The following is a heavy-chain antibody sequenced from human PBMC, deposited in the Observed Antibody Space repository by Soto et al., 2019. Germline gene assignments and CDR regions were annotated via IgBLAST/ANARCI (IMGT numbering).Heavy chain of an antibody. CDR3: ARGLTGTPNWFDP. D-gene: IGHD1-7*01. CDR1: GGSISSYY. CDR2: IYYSGST. V-gene: IGHV4-59*01. J-gene: IGHJ5*02. Sequence: PSETLSLTCTVSGGSISSYYWSWIRQPPGKGLEWIGYIYYSGSTNYNPSLKSRVTISVDTSKNQFSLKLSPVTAADTAVYYCARGLTGTPNWFDPWGQGTLVTVSS.